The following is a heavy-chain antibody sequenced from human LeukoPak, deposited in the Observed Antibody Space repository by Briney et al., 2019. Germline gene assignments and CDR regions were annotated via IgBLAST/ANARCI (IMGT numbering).Heavy chain of an antibody. CDR3: ATYNRDGYNFAFQH. CDR2: IYYSGST. V-gene: IGHV4-31*03. J-gene: IGHJ1*01. Sequence: SQTLSLTCTVSGGSISSGGYYWSWIRQHPGQGLEWIGYIYYSGSTSYNPSLKSRVTILLDTSKNQFSLKLSSVTAADTAVYYCATYNRDGYNFAFQHWGQGTLVTVSS. CDR1: GGSISSGGYY. D-gene: IGHD5-24*01.